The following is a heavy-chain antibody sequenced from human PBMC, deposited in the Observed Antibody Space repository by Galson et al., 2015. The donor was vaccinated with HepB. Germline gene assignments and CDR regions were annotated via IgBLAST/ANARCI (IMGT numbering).Heavy chain of an antibody. CDR2: ISSSSSYI. CDR3: ARGMSWLSGAFDI. V-gene: IGHV3-21*01. Sequence: SLRLSCAASGFTFSSYSMNWVRQAPGKGLEWVSSISSSSSYIYYADSVKGRFTISRDNAKNSLYLQMNSLRAEDTAVYYCARGMSWLSGAFDIWGQGTMVTVSS. D-gene: IGHD3-16*02. J-gene: IGHJ3*02. CDR1: GFTFSSYS.